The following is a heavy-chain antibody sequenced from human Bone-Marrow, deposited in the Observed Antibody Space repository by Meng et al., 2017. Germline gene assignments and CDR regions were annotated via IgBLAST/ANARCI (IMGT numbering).Heavy chain of an antibody. CDR3: ARPYSSGWHGCDAFDI. Sequence: GGSLRLSCAASGFTFSSYWMSWVRQAPGKGLEWVSSISSSSSYIYYADSVKGRFTISRDNAKNSLYLQMNSLRAEDTAVYYCARPYSSGWHGCDAFDIWGQGTMVTVSS. V-gene: IGHV3-21*01. J-gene: IGHJ3*02. CDR2: ISSSSSYI. D-gene: IGHD6-19*01. CDR1: GFTFSSYW.